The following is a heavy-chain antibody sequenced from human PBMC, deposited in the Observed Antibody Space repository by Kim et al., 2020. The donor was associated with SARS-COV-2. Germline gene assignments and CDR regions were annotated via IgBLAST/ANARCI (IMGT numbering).Heavy chain of an antibody. Sequence: SETLSLTCAVYGGSFSGYYWSWIRQPPGKGLEWIGEINHSGSTNYNPSLKSRVTISVDTSKNQFSLKLSSVTAADTAVYYCARCSGYYKHNWFDPWGQGTLVTVSS. CDR2: INHSGST. V-gene: IGHV4-34*01. CDR3: ARCSGYYKHNWFDP. J-gene: IGHJ5*02. D-gene: IGHD3-22*01. CDR1: GGSFSGYY.